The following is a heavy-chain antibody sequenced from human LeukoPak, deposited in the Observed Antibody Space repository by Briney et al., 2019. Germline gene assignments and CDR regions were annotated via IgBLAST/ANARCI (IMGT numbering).Heavy chain of an antibody. V-gene: IGHV4-39*01. Sequence: SETLSLTCTVSGGSISSSSYYWGWIRQPPGKGLEWIGSIYYTRSTYYNPSLKSRVTISVDTSKNQFSLKLTSVIAADTAVYYCARGVTMIVVVIHDWYFDLWGRGTLVTVSS. J-gene: IGHJ2*01. CDR3: ARGVTMIVVVIHDWYFDL. CDR2: IYYTRST. CDR1: GGSISSSSYY. D-gene: IGHD3-22*01.